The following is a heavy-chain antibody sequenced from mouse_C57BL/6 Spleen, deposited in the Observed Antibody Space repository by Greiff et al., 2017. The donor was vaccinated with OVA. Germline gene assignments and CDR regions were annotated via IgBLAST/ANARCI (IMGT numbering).Heavy chain of an antibody. D-gene: IGHD1-1*01. V-gene: IGHV1-42*01. CDR3: ARRGYYGSSSRDYAMDY. Sequence: EVKLVESGPELVKPGASVKISCKASGYSFTGYYMNWVKQSPEKSLEWIGEINPSTGGTTYNQKFKAKATLTVDKSSSTAYMQLKSLTSEDSAVYYCARRGYYGSSSRDYAMDYWGQGTSVTVSS. CDR1: GYSFTGYY. J-gene: IGHJ4*01. CDR2: INPSTGGT.